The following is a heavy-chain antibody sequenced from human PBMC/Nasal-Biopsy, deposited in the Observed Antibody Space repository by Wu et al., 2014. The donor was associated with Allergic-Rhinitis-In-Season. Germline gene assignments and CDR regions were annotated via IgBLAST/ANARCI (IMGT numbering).Heavy chain of an antibody. V-gene: IGHV4-59*11. D-gene: IGHD6-19*01. CDR3: ANSGGEAGML. J-gene: IGHJ4*02. CDR1: GGSSSRPY. Sequence: TLSLTCTVSGGSSSRPYWSWIRQSRRTAXVMISTTVGPPTTTPSLNSRVTISVDTSKNQFSLKLASVTAADTAVYYCANSGGEAGMLWGQGRLVTVSS. CDR2: STTVGPP.